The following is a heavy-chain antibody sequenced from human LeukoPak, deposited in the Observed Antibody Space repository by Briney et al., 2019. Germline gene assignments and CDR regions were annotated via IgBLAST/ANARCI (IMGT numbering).Heavy chain of an antibody. D-gene: IGHD1-26*01. J-gene: IGHJ3*02. CDR2: ISSGGNDK. Sequence: GGSLTLSCVASGFTFSSYAMHWVRQAPGKGLEWVAVISSGGNDKHYTDSVKGRFTIDRDSSKNTLYLQMNSLRAEDTAVYYCARERCVVGACGAFDIWGQGTMVTVSS. CDR3: ARERCVVGACGAFDI. V-gene: IGHV3-30*04. CDR1: GFTFSSYA.